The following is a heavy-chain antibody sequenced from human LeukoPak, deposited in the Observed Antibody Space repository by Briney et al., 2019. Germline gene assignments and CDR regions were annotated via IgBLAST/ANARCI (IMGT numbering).Heavy chain of an antibody. V-gene: IGHV3-23*01. CDR3: AKALGSYSRGDFDY. CDR2: ISGSGGST. Sequence: GGSLRLSCAASRFTFSSYAMSWVRQAPGKGLEWVSAISGSGGSTYYADSVKGRFTISRDNSKNTLYLQMNSLRAEDTAVYYCAKALGSYSRGDFDYWGQGTLVTVSS. J-gene: IGHJ4*02. D-gene: IGHD1-26*01. CDR1: RFTFSSYA.